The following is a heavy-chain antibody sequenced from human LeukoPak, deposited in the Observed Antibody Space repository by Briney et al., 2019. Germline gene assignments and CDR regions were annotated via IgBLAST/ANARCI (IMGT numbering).Heavy chain of an antibody. CDR2: IIPIFGTA. D-gene: IGHD3-22*01. CDR3: ASLGYYYDSSGYLGMGAFDI. J-gene: IGHJ3*02. CDR1: GGTFSSYA. Sequence: SVKVSCKASGGTFSSYAISWVRQAPGQGLEWMGRIIPIFGTANYAQKFQGRVTITADESTSTAYMELSSLRSEDTAVYYCASLGYYYDSSGYLGMGAFDIWGQGTMVTVSS. V-gene: IGHV1-69*15.